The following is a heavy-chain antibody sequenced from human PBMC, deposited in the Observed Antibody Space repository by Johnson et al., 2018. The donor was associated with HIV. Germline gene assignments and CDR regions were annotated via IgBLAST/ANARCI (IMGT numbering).Heavy chain of an antibody. CDR1: GFTFSSYA. D-gene: IGHD3-22*01. J-gene: IGHJ3*02. Sequence: VESGGSLRLSCAASGFTFSSYAMSWVRQAPGKGLEWVSAISGSGGRTYYGDSVKGRFTISRDNSKNTLYLKMKSLRAEDTAVYYCAKDLFGGVIVVGAFDIWGQGAMVTVSS. V-gene: IGHV3-23*01. CDR2: ISGSGGRT. CDR3: AKDLFGGVIVVGAFDI.